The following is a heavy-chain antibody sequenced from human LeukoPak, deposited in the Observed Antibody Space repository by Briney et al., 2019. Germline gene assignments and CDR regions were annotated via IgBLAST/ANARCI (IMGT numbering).Heavy chain of an antibody. V-gene: IGHV3-74*01. CDR3: ARELLWFGENKADY. CDR1: GFTFSRNW. Sequence: GGSLRLSCTASGFTFSRNWMHWVRQTPGKGLVWVSRINSDGTSTKYADSVKGRFTISRDNAKNTLYLQRKSLRAEDTAVYYCARELLWFGENKADYWGQGTLVTVSS. J-gene: IGHJ4*02. CDR2: INSDGTST. D-gene: IGHD3-10*01.